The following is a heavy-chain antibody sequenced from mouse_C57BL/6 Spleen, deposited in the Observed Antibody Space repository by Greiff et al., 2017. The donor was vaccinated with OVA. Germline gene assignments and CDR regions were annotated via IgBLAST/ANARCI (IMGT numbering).Heavy chain of an antibody. V-gene: IGHV1-64*01. D-gene: IGHD2-3*01. Sequence: VQLQQPGAELVKPGASVKLSCKASGYTFTSYWMHWVKQRPGQGLEWIGMIHPSSGSTNYNEKFKSKATLTVDKSSSTAYMQLSSLTSEDSAVYYCARSMIYDGDSWGQGTTLTVSS. J-gene: IGHJ2*01. CDR2: IHPSSGST. CDR1: GYTFTSYW. CDR3: ARSMIYDGDS.